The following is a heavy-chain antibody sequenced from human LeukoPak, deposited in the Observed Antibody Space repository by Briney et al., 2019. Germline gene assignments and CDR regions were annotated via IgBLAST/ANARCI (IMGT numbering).Heavy chain of an antibody. J-gene: IGHJ4*02. CDR2: ISSNGGST. CDR1: GFTFSSYT. Sequence: GGSLRLSCAASGFTFSSYTMYWVRQAPGKGLEYVSAISSNGGSTYYANSVKGRFTISRDNSKYTLYLQMNSLRAEDTAVYYCVRDDRRYGDYGYFDYWGQGTLVTVSS. CDR3: VRDDRRYGDYGYFDY. V-gene: IGHV3-64*01. D-gene: IGHD4-17*01.